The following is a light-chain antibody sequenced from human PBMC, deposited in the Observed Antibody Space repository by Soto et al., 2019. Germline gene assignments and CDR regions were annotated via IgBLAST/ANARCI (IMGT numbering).Light chain of an antibody. CDR2: AAS. V-gene: IGKV1-8*01. CDR1: QGISSY. CDR3: QPYYSYPPT. Sequence: AIRMTQSPSSLSASTGDRVTITCRASQGISSYLAWYQQKPGKAPKLLIYAASTLQSGVPSRFSGSGSGTDFTLTISCLQSEDFATYYCQPYYSYPPTFGQGTKLEIK. J-gene: IGKJ2*01.